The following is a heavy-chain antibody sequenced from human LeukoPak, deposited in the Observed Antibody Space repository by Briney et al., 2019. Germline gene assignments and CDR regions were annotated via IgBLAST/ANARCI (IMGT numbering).Heavy chain of an antibody. CDR1: AFTFSNYY. J-gene: IGHJ6*02. V-gene: IGHV3-11*01. CDR2: ISSNISTT. CDR3: ARDRSGYARYYGMDV. Sequence: ARSRTLARAPAAFTFSNYYTSWIRHAPGKVLGWVGSISSNISTTYYADSVKGRFTISRDNAKNSLYLQMNSLRVEDTAVYYCARDRSGYARYYGMDVWGQGTTVTVSS. D-gene: IGHD5-12*01.